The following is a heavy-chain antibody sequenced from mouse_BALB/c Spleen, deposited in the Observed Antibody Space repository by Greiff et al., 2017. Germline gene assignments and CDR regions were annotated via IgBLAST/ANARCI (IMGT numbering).Heavy chain of an antibody. CDR3: NGGYYYAMDY. CDR2: IDPENGDT. J-gene: IGHJ4*01. V-gene: IGHV14-4*02. CDR1: GFNIKDYY. Sequence: VQLKESGAELVRSGASVKLSCTASGFNIKDYYMHRVKQRPEQGLEWIGWIDPENGDTEYAPKFQGKATMTADTSSNTAYLQLSSLTSEDTAVYYCNGGYYYAMDYWGQGTSVTVSS.